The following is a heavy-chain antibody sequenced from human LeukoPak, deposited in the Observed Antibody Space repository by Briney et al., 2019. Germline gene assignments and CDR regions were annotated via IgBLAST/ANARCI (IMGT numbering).Heavy chain of an antibody. CDR1: GGSISSYY. D-gene: IGHD6-19*01. CDR3: ARRGAGSPFDY. CDR2: IYYTGST. J-gene: IGHJ4*02. V-gene: IGHV4-59*08. Sequence: SETLSLTCTVSGGSISSYYWSWIRQPPGKGLEWIGYIYYTGSTHYNPSLKSRVSISVDTSKNQFSLKLTSVTAADTAVYYCARRGAGSPFDYWGQGTLVTVSP.